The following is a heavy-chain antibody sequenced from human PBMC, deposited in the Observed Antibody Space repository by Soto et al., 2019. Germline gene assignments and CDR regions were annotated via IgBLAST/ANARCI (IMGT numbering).Heavy chain of an antibody. V-gene: IGHV3-48*03. CDR1: GFTFSDYE. D-gene: IGHD2-8*01. CDR3: ASGVYYYYGMDV. CDR2: ISGSGKTI. J-gene: IGHJ6*02. Sequence: GGSLRLSCAASGFTFSDYEMNWVRQAPGKGLEWASYISGSGKTIYYADSVKGRFTISRDNAKNSVYLQMNSLRAEDTAVYYCASGVYYYYGMDVWGQGTTVTVSS.